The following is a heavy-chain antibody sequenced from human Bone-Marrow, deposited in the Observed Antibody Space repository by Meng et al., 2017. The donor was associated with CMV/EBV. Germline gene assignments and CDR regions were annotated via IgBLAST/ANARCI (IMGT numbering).Heavy chain of an antibody. V-gene: IGHV3-21*01. Sequence: GESLKISCAASGFTFSSYSMNWVRQAPGKGLEWVSSISSSSSYIYYADSVKGRFTISRDNAKNSLYLQMNSLRAEDTAVYYCATLQLLRAPGYYYYGMDGWGQGTTVTVSS. J-gene: IGHJ6*02. CDR2: ISSSSSYI. CDR1: GFTFSSYS. CDR3: ATLQLLRAPGYYYYGMDG. D-gene: IGHD2-2*01.